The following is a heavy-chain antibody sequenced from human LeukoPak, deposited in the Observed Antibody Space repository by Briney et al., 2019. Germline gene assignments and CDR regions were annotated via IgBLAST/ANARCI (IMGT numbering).Heavy chain of an antibody. D-gene: IGHD1-1*01. CDR1: GYSISSGFH. CDR3: ARGNWNDAGGDF. CDR2: IYRSGTT. V-gene: IGHV4-38-2*01. J-gene: IGHJ4*02. Sequence: PSETLSLTCVVSGYSISSGFHWGWIRQPPGKGLEWIGSIYRSGTTYYNPSLKSRVTISVDTSKNQFSLKLTSVTAADTAVYYCARGNWNDAGGDFWGQGTLVTVSS.